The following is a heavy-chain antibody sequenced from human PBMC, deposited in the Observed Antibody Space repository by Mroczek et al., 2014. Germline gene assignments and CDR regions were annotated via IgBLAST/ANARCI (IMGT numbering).Heavy chain of an antibody. V-gene: IGHV4-34*01. Sequence: QVQLQQWGAGLLKPSETLSLTCAVYGGSFSGYYWSWIRQPPGKGLEWIGEINHSGSTNYNPSLKSRVTISVDTSKNQFSLKLSSVTAADTAVYYCARYSSGGSAGNWFDPWGQGTLVTVSS. CDR3: ARYSSGGSAGNWFDP. CDR1: GGSFSGYY. J-gene: IGHJ5*02. CDR2: INHSGST. D-gene: IGHD2-15*01.